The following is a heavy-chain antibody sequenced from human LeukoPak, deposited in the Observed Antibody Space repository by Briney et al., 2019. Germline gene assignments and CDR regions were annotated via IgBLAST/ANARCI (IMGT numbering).Heavy chain of an antibody. V-gene: IGHV3-23*01. CDR3: AKDRAQQLVLDF. Sequence: GRSLRLSCAASGFTFSSYAMSWVRQAPGKGLEWVSAIIGSGGSTYYADSVKGRFTISRDNSKNTLFLQMNSLRAEDTAVYYCAKDRAQQLVLDFWGQGTLVTVSS. CDR1: GFTFSSYA. D-gene: IGHD6-13*01. CDR2: IIGSGGST. J-gene: IGHJ4*02.